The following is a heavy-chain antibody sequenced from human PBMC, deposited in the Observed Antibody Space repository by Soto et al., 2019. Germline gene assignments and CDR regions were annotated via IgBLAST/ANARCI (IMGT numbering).Heavy chain of an antibody. CDR3: AIGINSAIDI. V-gene: IGHV6-1*01. D-gene: IGHD1-1*01. CDR1: GDSVSSNNVA. Sequence: QVQLQQSGPGLVKPSQTLSLTCVISGDSVSSNNVAWNWIRQSPSRGLEWLGRTYYRSKWYNNYAGSVKSRTTINADTSKNQSSLQLASVTPEDTAVYYCAIGINSAIDIWGQGTMVTVS. J-gene: IGHJ3*02. CDR2: TYYRSKWYN.